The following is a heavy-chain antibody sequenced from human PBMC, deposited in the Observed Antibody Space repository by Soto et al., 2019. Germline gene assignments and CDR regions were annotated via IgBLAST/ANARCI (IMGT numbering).Heavy chain of an antibody. D-gene: IGHD6-19*01. V-gene: IGHV1-18*01. J-gene: IGHJ6*03. CDR1: GYSFTNYG. CDR2: ISAFNGNT. CDR3: ARDRGVAPPVAGNTHYYYYMDV. Sequence: QDPLVQSGAEVKKPGASVTVSCKASGYSFTNYGITWVRQAPGQGLEWMGWISAFNGNTHYAQKLQRRVTMTTDAATNTADIALRSLRSDDTAVYYCARDRGVAPPVAGNTHYYYYMDVWGKGTTVIVSS.